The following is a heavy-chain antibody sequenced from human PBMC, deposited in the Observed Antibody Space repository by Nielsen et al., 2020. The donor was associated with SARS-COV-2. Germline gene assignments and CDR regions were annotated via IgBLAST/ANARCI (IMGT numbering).Heavy chain of an antibody. Sequence: GGSLRLSCAASGFTFSSYSMNWVRQAPGKGLEWVSSISSSSSYIYYADSVKGRFTISRDNSKNTLYLQMNSLRAEDTAVYYCAKDPYGSGSYQDYWGQGTLVTVSS. CDR2: ISSSSSYI. J-gene: IGHJ4*02. D-gene: IGHD3-10*01. CDR3: AKDPYGSGSYQDY. CDR1: GFTFSSYS. V-gene: IGHV3-21*04.